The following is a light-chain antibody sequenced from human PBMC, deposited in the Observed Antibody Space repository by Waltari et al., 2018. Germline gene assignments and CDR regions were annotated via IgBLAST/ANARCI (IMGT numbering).Light chain of an antibody. CDR1: SSDVGGYNY. CDR2: VGS. J-gene: IGLJ2*01. V-gene: IGLV2-14*01. Sequence: QSAPTQPPSVSGSPGQSATISCTGTSSDVGGYNYVSWYQQHPGKAPKLMIYVGSNRPSGVSDRFSGSKSGNTASLTISGLQAEDEADYYCCSYTTSSTLLFGGGTRLTVL. CDR3: CSYTTSSTLL.